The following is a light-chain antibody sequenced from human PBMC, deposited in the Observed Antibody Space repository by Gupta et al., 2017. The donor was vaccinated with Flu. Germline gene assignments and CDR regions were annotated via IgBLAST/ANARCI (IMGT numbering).Light chain of an antibody. CDR1: QDIGSY. CDR3: QKYNSAPQT. CDR2: AAS. J-gene: IGKJ4*01. Sequence: PSSLSASVGDRVTITCRASQDIGSYVAWYQQKSGKTPKLLIYAASSLQSGVPPRFDGSGSGSVFTLTIISLQPEDVATYYCQKYNSAPQTFGGGTKVEIK. V-gene: IGKV1-27*01.